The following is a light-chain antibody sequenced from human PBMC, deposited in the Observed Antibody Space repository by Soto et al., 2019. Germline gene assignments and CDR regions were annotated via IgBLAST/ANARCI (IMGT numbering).Light chain of an antibody. CDR2: DAS. V-gene: IGKV1-5*01. CDR3: QQYNSYSWT. CDR1: QSISSW. Sequence: EIQMTQAPSTLSAYVGDRVTITCRASQSISSWLAWYQQKPGKAPKLLIYDASSLESGVPSRFSGSGSGTEFTLTISSLQPDDFATYYCQQYNSYSWTCGQGNKGDIK. J-gene: IGKJ1*01.